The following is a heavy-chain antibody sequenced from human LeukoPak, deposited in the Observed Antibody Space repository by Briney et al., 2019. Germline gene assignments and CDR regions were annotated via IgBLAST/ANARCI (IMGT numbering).Heavy chain of an antibody. D-gene: IGHD4-11*01. CDR1: GGSLSGYY. CDR2: INHSGST. V-gene: IGHV4-34*01. Sequence: SETLSLTCAVYGGSLSGYYWSWIRQPPGKGLEWIGEINHSGSTNYNPSLKSRATISVDTSKNQFSLKLSSVTAADTAVYYCARADYSNSSFDYWGQGTLVTVSS. J-gene: IGHJ4*02. CDR3: ARADYSNSSFDY.